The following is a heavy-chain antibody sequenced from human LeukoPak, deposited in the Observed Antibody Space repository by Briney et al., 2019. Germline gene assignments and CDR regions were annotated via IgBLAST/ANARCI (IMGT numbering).Heavy chain of an antibody. Sequence: GGSLRLSCAASGFTFSSYAMSWVRQAPGKGLEWGSAISGRGGSTYYADSVKGRFTISRDNSKNTLYLKMNSLRAEDTAVYYCAKDQIARTYYDFWSGYFDYWGQGTLVTVSS. J-gene: IGHJ4*02. V-gene: IGHV3-23*01. CDR2: ISGRGGST. D-gene: IGHD3-3*01. CDR3: AKDQIARTYYDFWSGYFDY. CDR1: GFTFSSYA.